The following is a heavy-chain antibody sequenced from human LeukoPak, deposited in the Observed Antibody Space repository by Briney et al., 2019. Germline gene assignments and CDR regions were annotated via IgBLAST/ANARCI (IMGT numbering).Heavy chain of an antibody. CDR3: ARSLIADGAFDI. CDR2: ISSSGSYI. Sequence: PGGSLRLSCAASGFTFTSYTMNWVRQAPGKGLEWVSDISSSGSYIDYADSVKGRFTISRDNAKNSLFLQMNSLRAEDTGVYYCARSLIADGAFDIWGQGTMVTVSS. D-gene: IGHD2-21*01. J-gene: IGHJ3*02. CDR1: GFTFTSYT. V-gene: IGHV3-21*01.